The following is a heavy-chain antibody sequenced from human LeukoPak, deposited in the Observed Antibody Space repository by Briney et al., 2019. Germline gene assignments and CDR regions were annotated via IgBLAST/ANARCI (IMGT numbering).Heavy chain of an antibody. CDR2: ISGSGGST. Sequence: GGSLRLSCAASGFTFSSYAMSWVRQAPGKGLEWVSAISGSGGSTYYADSVKGRFTISRDNSKNTLYLQMNSLRAEDTAVYYCAKGRTNYDILTGYYPFDYWGQGTPVTVSS. CDR3: AKGRTNYDILTGYYPFDY. D-gene: IGHD3-9*01. CDR1: GFTFSSYA. V-gene: IGHV3-23*01. J-gene: IGHJ4*02.